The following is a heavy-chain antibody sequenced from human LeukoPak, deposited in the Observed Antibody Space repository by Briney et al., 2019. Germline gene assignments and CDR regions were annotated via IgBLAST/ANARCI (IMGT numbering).Heavy chain of an antibody. CDR2: INPSGGST. CDR3: ARDIVVVVAATSDALVDV. V-gene: IGHV1-46*01. D-gene: IGHD2-15*01. Sequence: GASVKVSCKASGYTFTSYYMHWVRQAPGQGLEWMGIINPSGGSTSYAQKFQGRVTMTRDTSTSTVYMELSSLRSEDTAVYYCARDIVVVVAATSDALVDVWGQGTTVTVSS. J-gene: IGHJ6*02. CDR1: GYTFTSYY.